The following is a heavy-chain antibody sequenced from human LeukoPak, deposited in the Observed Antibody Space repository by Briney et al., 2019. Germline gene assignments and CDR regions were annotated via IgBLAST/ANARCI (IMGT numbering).Heavy chain of an antibody. CDR3: ARAEGNSYGYIRYFDY. CDR2: IYYSGST. Sequence: SETLSLTCTVSGGSISSYYWSWIRQPPGKGLEWIGYIYYSGSTNYNPSLKSRVTISVDTSKNQFSLKLSSVTAADTAVYYCARAEGNSYGYIRYFDYWGQGTLVTVSS. J-gene: IGHJ4*02. CDR1: GGSISSYY. D-gene: IGHD5-18*01. V-gene: IGHV4-59*01.